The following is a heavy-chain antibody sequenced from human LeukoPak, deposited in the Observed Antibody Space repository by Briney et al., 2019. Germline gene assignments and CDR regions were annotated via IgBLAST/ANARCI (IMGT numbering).Heavy chain of an antibody. D-gene: IGHD2-21*02. CDR1: GFTFSDYY. V-gene: IGHV3-11*01. Sequence: KSGGSLRLSCAASGFTFSDYYMSWIRQAPGKGLEWVSYISSSGSTIYYADSVKGRFTISRDNSKNSLFLQMHSLRAEDSAFYYCARDMTAHSSAVSGVPGDYWGQGTLVTVSS. CDR3: ARDMTAHSSAVSGVPGDY. CDR2: ISSSGSTI. J-gene: IGHJ4*02.